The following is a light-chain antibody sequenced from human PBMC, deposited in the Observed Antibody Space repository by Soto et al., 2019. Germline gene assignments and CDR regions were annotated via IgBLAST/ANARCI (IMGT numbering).Light chain of an antibody. J-gene: IGKJ1*01. CDR2: DAS. V-gene: IGKV1-5*01. CDR1: QSISSW. CDR3: QQYNSYSWT. Sequence: DIQMTQSPSTLSASVGDRVTITCRASQSISSWWAWYQQKPGKAPKLLIYDASTLESGVPSRFSGSGSGTEITLTISSLQPDELATYYCQQYNSYSWTFGQGTKVEIK.